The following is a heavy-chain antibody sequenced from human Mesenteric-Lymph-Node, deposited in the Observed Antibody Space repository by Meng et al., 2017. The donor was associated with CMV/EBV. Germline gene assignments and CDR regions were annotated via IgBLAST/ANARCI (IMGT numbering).Heavy chain of an antibody. V-gene: IGHV3-21*01. CDR1: GFTFSSYS. D-gene: IGHD2-15*01. Sequence: GESLKISCAASGFTFSSYSMNWVRQAPGKGLEWVSSISSSSSYIYYADSVKGRFTISRDNAKNSLYLQMNSLRAEDTAVYYCARGDGATLYPRYFDLWGRGTLVTVSS. CDR3: ARGDGATLYPRYFDL. J-gene: IGHJ2*01. CDR2: ISSSSSYI.